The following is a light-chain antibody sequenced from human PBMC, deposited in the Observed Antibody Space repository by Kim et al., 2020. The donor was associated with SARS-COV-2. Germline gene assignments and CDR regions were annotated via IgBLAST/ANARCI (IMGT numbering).Light chain of an antibody. CDR3: SSFTDRQFVI. CDR1: TGDIGSNDH. V-gene: IGLV2-14*01. J-gene: IGLJ2*01. Sequence: GHSITIPCTGTTGDIGSNDHVSWHQQLPGSVPKVVLYEVSSRPSGISSRFSGVKSGNTASLTISGLQADDEADYYCSSFTDRQFVIFGGGTQLTVL. CDR2: EVS.